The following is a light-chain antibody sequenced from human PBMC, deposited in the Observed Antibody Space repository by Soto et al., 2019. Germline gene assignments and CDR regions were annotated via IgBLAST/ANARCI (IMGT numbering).Light chain of an antibody. Sequence: QSALTQPASVSGSPGQSITISCTGTRSDVGGYNYVSWYQQHPGKAPKVMIYEVSNRPSGVSNRFSGSKSGNTASLTISGLQAEDEDDYYCSSYTSSSTLVVFGGGTKLTVL. J-gene: IGLJ2*01. V-gene: IGLV2-14*01. CDR2: EVS. CDR3: SSYTSSSTLVV. CDR1: RSDVGGYNY.